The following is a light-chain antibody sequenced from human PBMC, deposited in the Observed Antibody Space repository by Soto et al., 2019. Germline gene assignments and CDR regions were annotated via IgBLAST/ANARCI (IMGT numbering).Light chain of an antibody. J-gene: IGKJ1*01. CDR2: AAS. CDR3: QQGYSTPWT. Sequence: IQMTQTPSSLSASVGARVTNPCRASQSITTDLHWYQQKPGKAPNLLIYAASNLQSGAPSRFSGSGSGTDFTLTINSLQPEDFATYYCQQGYSTPWTFGQGTKVDIK. CDR1: QSITTD. V-gene: IGKV1-39*01.